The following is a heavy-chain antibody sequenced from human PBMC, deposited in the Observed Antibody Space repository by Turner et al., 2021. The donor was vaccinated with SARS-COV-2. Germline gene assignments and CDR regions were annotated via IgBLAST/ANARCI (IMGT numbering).Heavy chain of an antibody. V-gene: IGHV3-11*01. D-gene: IGHD6-19*01. CDR3: ARVPSPPYSSGWYYFDY. J-gene: IGHJ4*02. CDR2: ISSSGSTI. CDR1: GFTFSDYY. Sequence: QVQLVESGGGLVKPGGSLRLSCAASGFTFSDYYMRWIRQAPGKGLVWVSYISSSGSTIYYADSVKGRFAISRDNAKNSLYLQMNSLRAEDTAVYYCARVPSPPYSSGWYYFDYWGQGTLVTVSS.